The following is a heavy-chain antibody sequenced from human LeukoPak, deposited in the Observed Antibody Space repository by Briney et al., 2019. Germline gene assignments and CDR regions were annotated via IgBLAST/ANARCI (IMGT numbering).Heavy chain of an antibody. Sequence: PGGSLRLSCAASGFTFSDYYMSWIRQAPGKGLEWVSYISSSSSYTNYADSVKGRFTISRDNAKNSLYLQMNSLRAEDTAVYYCARARDYGGTTSDFDYWGQGTLVTVSS. D-gene: IGHD4-23*01. CDR3: ARARDYGGTTSDFDY. J-gene: IGHJ4*02. V-gene: IGHV3-11*05. CDR2: ISSSSSYT. CDR1: GFTFSDYY.